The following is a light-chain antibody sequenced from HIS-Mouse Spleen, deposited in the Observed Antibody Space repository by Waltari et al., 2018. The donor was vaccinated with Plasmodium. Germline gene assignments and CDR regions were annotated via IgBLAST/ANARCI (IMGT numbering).Light chain of an antibody. CDR1: SDINVGSYN. Sequence: QPVLTQPPSSSASPGESARLTCTLPSDINVGSYNLSWSQPKPGSPPRYLLYYYSDSDKGQGSGVPSRFSGSKDASANTGILLISGLQSEDEADYYCMIWPSNASGVFGGGTKLTVL. V-gene: IGLV5-37*01. CDR2: YYSDSDK. J-gene: IGLJ3*02. CDR3: MIWPSNASGV.